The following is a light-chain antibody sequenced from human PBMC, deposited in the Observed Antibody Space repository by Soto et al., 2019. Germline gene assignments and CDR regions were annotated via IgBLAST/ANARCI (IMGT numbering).Light chain of an antibody. Sequence: DVQMTQSPFTLSASVGDRVTITCRASQSNYSWLAWYQQKPGKAPKLLIYKSSSLQSGVSSRFSGSGSGTEFTLTINSPQPEDFATYYCQQYSTYTGEFGPGTKVDIK. J-gene: IGKJ1*01. CDR1: QSNYSW. CDR3: QQYSTYTGE. V-gene: IGKV1-5*03. CDR2: KSS.